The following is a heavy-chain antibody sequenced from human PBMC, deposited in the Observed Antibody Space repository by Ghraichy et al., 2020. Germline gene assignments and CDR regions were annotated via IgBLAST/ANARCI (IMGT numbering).Heavy chain of an antibody. CDR1: GFTFSSYA. CDR3: AKVNTYCGGDCYSPLGAFDI. CDR2: ISGGGGST. D-gene: IGHD2-21*02. Sequence: LSLTCAASGFTFSSYAMSWVRQAPGKGLEWVSAISGGGGSTYYAASVKGRITISRDNSKNTLYLQMNSLRAEDTAVYYCAKVNTYCGGDCYSPLGAFDIWCQGTMVTVSS. J-gene: IGHJ3*02. V-gene: IGHV3-23*01.